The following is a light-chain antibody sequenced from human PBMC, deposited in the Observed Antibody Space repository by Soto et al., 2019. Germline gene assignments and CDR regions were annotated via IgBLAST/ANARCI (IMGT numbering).Light chain of an antibody. V-gene: IGLV1-40*01. CDR1: SSNIGAGYD. Sequence: QSVLTQPPSVSGAPGQRVTISCTRSSSNIGAGYDVHWYQQLPGTAPKLLIYGNSNRPSGVPDRFSGSKSRTSASLAITGLQAEDEADYYCQSYDSSLSGWVFGGGTKLTVL. CDR3: QSYDSSLSGWV. CDR2: GNS. J-gene: IGLJ3*02.